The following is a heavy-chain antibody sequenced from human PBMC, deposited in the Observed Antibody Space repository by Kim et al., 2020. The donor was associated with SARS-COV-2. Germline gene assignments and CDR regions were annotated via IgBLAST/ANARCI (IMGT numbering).Heavy chain of an antibody. Sequence: GGSLRLSCAAAGVTFSSYAMSWVRQAPGKGLEWVSAISGSGGSTYYADSVKGRFTISRDNSKNTLYLQMNSLRAEETAVYYCAKGLLRDYYGSGSYAAFGYWGQGTLVTVSS. V-gene: IGHV3-23*01. D-gene: IGHD3-10*01. CDR3: AKGLLRDYYGSGSYAAFGY. J-gene: IGHJ4*02. CDR2: ISGSGGST. CDR1: GVTFSSYA.